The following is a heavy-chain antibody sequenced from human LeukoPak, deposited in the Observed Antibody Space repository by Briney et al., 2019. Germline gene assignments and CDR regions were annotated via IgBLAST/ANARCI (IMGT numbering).Heavy chain of an antibody. CDR1: GGSISSSSYY. CDR3: ARSLSSSWFVDYYYYMDV. CDR2: IYYSGST. D-gene: IGHD6-13*01. Sequence: SETLSLTCTVSGGSISSSSYYWGWIRQPPGKGLEWIGSIYYSGSTYYNPSLKSRVSISVDTSKNQFSLKLSSVTAADTAVYYCARSLSSSWFVDYYYYMDVWGKGTTVTVSS. J-gene: IGHJ6*03. V-gene: IGHV4-39*07.